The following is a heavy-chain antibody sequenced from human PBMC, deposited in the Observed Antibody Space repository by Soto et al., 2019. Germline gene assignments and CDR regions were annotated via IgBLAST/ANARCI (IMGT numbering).Heavy chain of an antibody. D-gene: IGHD3-3*01. J-gene: IGHJ4*02. V-gene: IGHV1-18*01. Sequence: GASVKVSCKASGYTFTSYGISWVRQAPGQGLEWMGWISAYNGNTNYAQKFQGRVTMTTDTSTNTAYMELRSLRSDDTAVYYCARDPVSYDFWSGYPETHDYWGQGTLVTVSS. CDR2: ISAYNGNT. CDR3: ARDPVSYDFWSGYPETHDY. CDR1: GYTFTSYG.